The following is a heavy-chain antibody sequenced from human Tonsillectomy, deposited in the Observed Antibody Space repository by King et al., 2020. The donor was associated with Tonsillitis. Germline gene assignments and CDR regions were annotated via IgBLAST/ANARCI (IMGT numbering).Heavy chain of an antibody. V-gene: IGHV4-30-4*01. CDR1: GGSISSGGYY. Sequence: QLQESGPGLVKPSQTLSLTCTVSGGSISSGGYYWRWIRQPPGQGMEWIGYIYYSGSTFYNPSRKSRVTISVDTSRNQFPLKLSSVTAAATSVYYCARDSGGPGYSSCSYDGRYYGMDVWGQGTTVTVSS. D-gene: IGHD6-19*01. CDR3: ARDSGGPGYSSCSYDGRYYGMDV. J-gene: IGHJ6*02. CDR2: IYYSGST.